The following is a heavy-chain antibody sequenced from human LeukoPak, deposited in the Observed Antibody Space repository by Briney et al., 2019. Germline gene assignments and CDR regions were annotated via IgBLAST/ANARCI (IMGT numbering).Heavy chain of an antibody. D-gene: IGHD3-22*01. CDR3: ARERDYYDSSGYYYPDAFDI. CDR1: GGSISSSSYY. Sequence: PSETLSLTCTVSGGSISSSSYYWGWIRQPPGKGLEWIGSIYYSGSTYYNPSLKSRVTISVDTSKNQFSLKLSSVAAADTAVYYCARERDYYDSSGYYYPDAFDIWGRGTMVTVSS. V-gene: IGHV4-39*07. J-gene: IGHJ3*02. CDR2: IYYSGST.